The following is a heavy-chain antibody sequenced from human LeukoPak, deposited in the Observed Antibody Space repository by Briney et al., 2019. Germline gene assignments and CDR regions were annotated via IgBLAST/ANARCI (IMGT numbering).Heavy chain of an antibody. V-gene: IGHV4-39*01. J-gene: IGHJ4*02. CDR2: MYYSGST. CDR1: GGSISSSSHY. Sequence: SETLSLTCTVSGGSISSSSHYWGWIRQPPGKGLEWIGSMYYSGSTYYNPSLKSRVTISVDTSKNQFSLKLSSVTAADTAVYYCASGGPGAYYYGSGSPHGKWGQGTLVTVSS. CDR3: ASGGPGAYYYGSGSPHGK. D-gene: IGHD3-10*01.